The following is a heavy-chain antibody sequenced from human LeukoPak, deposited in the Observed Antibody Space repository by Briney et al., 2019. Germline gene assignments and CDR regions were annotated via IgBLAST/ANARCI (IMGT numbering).Heavy chain of an antibody. CDR2: ISGSGGST. CDR3: AKGQNYDILTGYSYYFDY. V-gene: IGHV3-23*01. D-gene: IGHD3-9*01. J-gene: IGHJ4*02. CDR1: GFTFSSYA. Sequence: PGGSLRLSCAASGFTFSSYAMSWVRQTPVKGLEWVSAISGSGGSTYYADSVKGRFTISRDNSKNTLYLQMNCLRAEDTAVFYCAKGQNYDILTGYSYYFDYWGQGALVTVSS.